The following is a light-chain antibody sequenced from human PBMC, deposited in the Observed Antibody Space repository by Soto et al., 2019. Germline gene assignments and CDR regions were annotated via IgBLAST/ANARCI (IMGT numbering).Light chain of an antibody. Sequence: QSALTQPASVSGSPGQSITISCTGTSSDVGSYNLVSWYQQHPGKAPKLMIYEGSKRPSGVSNRFSGSKSANTASLTISGLQAEDEADYYCCSYAGSSTFEVFGGGTKLTVL. J-gene: IGLJ2*01. CDR2: EGS. CDR1: SSDVGSYNL. V-gene: IGLV2-23*03. CDR3: CSYAGSSTFEV.